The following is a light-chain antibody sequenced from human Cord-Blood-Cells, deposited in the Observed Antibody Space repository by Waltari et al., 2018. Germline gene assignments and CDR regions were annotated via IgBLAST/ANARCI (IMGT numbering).Light chain of an antibody. CDR3: LQDYNYPYT. V-gene: IGKV1-6*01. CDR1: QGIRND. J-gene: IGKJ2*01. Sequence: AIQMTQSPSSLSASVGHTVTITCWASQGIRNDLGWYQQKPGKAPKLLIYAAYSLQSGVPSRFSGSGSGTDFTLTISSLQPEDFATYYCLQDYNYPYTFGQGTKLEIK. CDR2: AAY.